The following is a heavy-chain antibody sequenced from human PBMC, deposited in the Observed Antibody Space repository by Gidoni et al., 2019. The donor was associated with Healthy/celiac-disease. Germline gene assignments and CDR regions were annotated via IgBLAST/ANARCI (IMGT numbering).Heavy chain of an antibody. CDR1: GYSFTSYW. CDR2: IDPSDSYT. CDR3: ARHDSKDDHGDYGEWFDP. Sequence: EVQLVQSGAEVKKPGESLRISCKGSGYSFTSYWISWVRQMPGKGLEWMGRIDPSDSYTNYSPSFQGHVTISADKSISTAYLQWSSLKASDTAMYYCARHDSKDDHGDYGEWFDPWGQGTLVTVSS. J-gene: IGHJ5*02. V-gene: IGHV5-10-1*03. D-gene: IGHD4-17*01.